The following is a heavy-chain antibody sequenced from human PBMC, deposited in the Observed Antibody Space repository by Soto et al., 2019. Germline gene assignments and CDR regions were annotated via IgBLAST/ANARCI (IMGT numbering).Heavy chain of an antibody. CDR1: GFTFTSSA. Sequence: SVKVSCKASGFTFTSSAVQWVRQARGQRLEWIGWIVVGSGNTNYAQKFQERVTITRDMSTSTAYMELSSLRSEDTAVYYCAADLHDFWSGPTQYYYYGMDVWGQGTTVTV. CDR2: IVVGSGNT. V-gene: IGHV1-58*01. CDR3: AADLHDFWSGPTQYYYYGMDV. J-gene: IGHJ6*02. D-gene: IGHD3-3*01.